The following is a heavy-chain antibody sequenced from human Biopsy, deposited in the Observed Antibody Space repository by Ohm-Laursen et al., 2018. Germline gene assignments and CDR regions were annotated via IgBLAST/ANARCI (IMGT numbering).Heavy chain of an antibody. CDR3: ARGMRSSGWPYFDS. J-gene: IGHJ4*02. Sequence: SDTLSLTCTVSGDSVSSGNFYWTWIRQPPGQGLEYIGYIYDRGSTANYNPSLESRVTMSVDMPKNQFSLKLSSVTAADTAIYYCARGMRSSGWPYFDSWGQGTLVTVSS. CDR1: GDSVSSGNFY. D-gene: IGHD6-19*01. V-gene: IGHV4-61*01. CDR2: IYDRGSTA.